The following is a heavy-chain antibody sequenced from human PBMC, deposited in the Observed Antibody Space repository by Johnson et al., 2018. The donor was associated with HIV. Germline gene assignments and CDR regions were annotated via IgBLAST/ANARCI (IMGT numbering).Heavy chain of an antibody. CDR1: GFTFSNYA. J-gene: IGHJ3*02. D-gene: IGHD6-6*01. CDR2: IQFDGSHK. V-gene: IGHV3-30*02. CDR3: ARDKCIAARPDAFDI. Sequence: QVQLVESGGGVVQPGRSLRLSCAASGFTFSNYAIHWVRQAPGKGLEWVTFIQFDGSHKYSADFVKGLFTISRDTSKKSVFLQMNNLRPEDTAVYYCARDKCIAARPDAFDIWGQGTMVTVSS.